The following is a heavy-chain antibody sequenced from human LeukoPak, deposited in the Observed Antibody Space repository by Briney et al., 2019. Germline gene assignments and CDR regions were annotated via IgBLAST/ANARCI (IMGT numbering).Heavy chain of an antibody. D-gene: IGHD6-19*01. CDR1: GGTFSSYA. V-gene: IGHV1-69*13. CDR2: IIPIFGTA. Sequence: ASVKVSCKASGGTFSSYAISWVRQAPGQGLEWMGGIIPIFGTANYAQKFQGRVTITADESTSTAYMELSSLRSEDTAVYYCARVRAVAGQGGYYLDYWGQGTLVTVSS. CDR3: ARVRAVAGQGGYYLDY. J-gene: IGHJ4*02.